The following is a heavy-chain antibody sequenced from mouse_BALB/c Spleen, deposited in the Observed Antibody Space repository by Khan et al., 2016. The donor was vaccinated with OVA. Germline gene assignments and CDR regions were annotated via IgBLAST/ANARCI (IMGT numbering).Heavy chain of an antibody. Sequence: EVQLQESGPGLVKPSQSLSLTCTVTGYSITSDYAWNWIRQFPGNKLEWMGYISYSGRTSYNPSLKSRISITRDTSKNPFFLQLNSVTTEDTATYYCARSGTITTVVATDFDYWGQGTTLTVSS. CDR2: ISYSGRT. CDR3: ARSGTITTVVATDFDY. D-gene: IGHD1-1*01. V-gene: IGHV3-2*02. J-gene: IGHJ2*01. CDR1: GYSITSDYA.